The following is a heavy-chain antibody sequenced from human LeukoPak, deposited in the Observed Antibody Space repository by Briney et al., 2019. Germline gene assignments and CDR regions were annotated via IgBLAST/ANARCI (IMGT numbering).Heavy chain of an antibody. D-gene: IGHD2-15*01. CDR1: GGSISSSSYY. CDR3: ARASRHCSGGSCYSGLCDY. V-gene: IGHV4-39*07. J-gene: IGHJ4*02. CDR2: IYYSGST. Sequence: SETLSLTCTVSGGSISSSSYYWGWIRQPPGKGLEWIGSIYYSGSTYYNPSLKSRVTISVDTSKNQFSLKLSSVTAADTAVYYCARASRHCSGGSCYSGLCDYRGQGTLVTVSS.